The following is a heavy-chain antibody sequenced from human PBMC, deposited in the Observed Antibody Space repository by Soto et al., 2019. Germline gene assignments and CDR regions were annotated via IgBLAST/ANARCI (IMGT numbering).Heavy chain of an antibody. CDR1: GYTFASYA. J-gene: IGHJ4*02. V-gene: IGHV1-18*01. CDR3: AREPPPPDY. Sequence: QVQLVQSGAEVKKPGASVKVSCKASGYTFASYAISWMRQAPGQGLEWMGWISAYNGNTNYAQKLQGRVTMTTDTPTSTSHMELRSLRPDDTAVYSCAREPPPPDYWGQGTLVTVSS. CDR2: ISAYNGNT.